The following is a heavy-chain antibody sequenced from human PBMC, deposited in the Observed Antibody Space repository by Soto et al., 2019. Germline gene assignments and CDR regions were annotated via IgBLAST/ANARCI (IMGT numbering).Heavy chain of an antibody. CDR3: ARDYYYDNSGPLDY. CDR2: ISTYNGNT. V-gene: IGHV1-18*01. J-gene: IGHJ4*02. CDR1: GYTFTNYG. D-gene: IGHD3-22*01. Sequence: GASVKVSCKTSGYTFTNYGVSWVRQALGQGLEWMGWISTYNGNTHSAKKFQGRVTMSTDTSTSTVHMELRSLRSDDTAVYFCARDYYYDNSGPLDYWGQGTLVTVSS.